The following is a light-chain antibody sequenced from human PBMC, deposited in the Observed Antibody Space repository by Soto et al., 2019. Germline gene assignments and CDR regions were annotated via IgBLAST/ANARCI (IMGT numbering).Light chain of an antibody. V-gene: IGKV1-39*01. CDR2: AAS. Sequence: DIRMTQSPSSLSASVGDRVTITCRASQSIDTYLNWYQQKPGKVPKLLIYAASSLQSGVPSRFSGRGSGTDFTLTITGLQPEDFVAYYCQETYSTPGLTFGGGTKVDIK. J-gene: IGKJ4*01. CDR3: QETYSTPGLT. CDR1: QSIDTY.